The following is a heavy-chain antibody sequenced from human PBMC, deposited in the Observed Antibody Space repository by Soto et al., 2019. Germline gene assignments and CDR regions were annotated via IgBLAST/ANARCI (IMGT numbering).Heavy chain of an antibody. CDR3: ARETSRQWFDY. CDR1: GGSISSYY. CDR2: IYYSGST. V-gene: IGHV4-59*01. D-gene: IGHD2-2*01. Sequence: SETLSLTCTVSGGSISSYYWSWIRQPPGKGLEWIGYIYYSGSTNYNPSPKSRVTISVDTSKNQSSLKLSSVTAADSAVYYCARETSRQWFDYWGQGTLVTVSS. J-gene: IGHJ4*02.